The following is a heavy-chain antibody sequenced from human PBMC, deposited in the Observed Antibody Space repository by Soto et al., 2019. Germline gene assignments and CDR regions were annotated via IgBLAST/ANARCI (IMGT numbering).Heavy chain of an antibody. J-gene: IGHJ4*02. CDR1: GGSINSGGYY. D-gene: IGHD6-13*01. CDR2: IFYSGST. Sequence: QVQLQESGPGLVKPSQTLSLICTVSGGSINSGGYYWNWIRQHPGKGLEWIGYIFYSGSTYYNPFLRSRVTISADTSENQFSLNLSSVTAADTAVYFCARVYRQSGYSSSWVFDYWCQGTLVNVSS. CDR3: ARVYRQSGYSSSWVFDY. V-gene: IGHV4-31*03.